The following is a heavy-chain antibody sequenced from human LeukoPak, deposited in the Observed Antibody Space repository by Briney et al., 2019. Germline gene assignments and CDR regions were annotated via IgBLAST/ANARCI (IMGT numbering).Heavy chain of an antibody. CDR3: VREASGVSSSAFDV. J-gene: IGHJ3*01. Sequence: GRSLRLSCAASGFTFSSYGMHWVRQAPGKGLVWVSRINSDGTNTDYADSVKGRFTISRDNAKNTLYMQMNSLRVDDTAVYYCVREASGVSSSAFDVWGQGTMVTVSS. V-gene: IGHV3-74*01. D-gene: IGHD1-26*01. CDR2: INSDGTNT. CDR1: GFTFSSYG.